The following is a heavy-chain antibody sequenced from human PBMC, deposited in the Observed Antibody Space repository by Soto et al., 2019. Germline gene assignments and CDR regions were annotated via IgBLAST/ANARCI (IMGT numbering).Heavy chain of an antibody. Sequence: LSLTGMVSGGSISGYYWHWIRQFPGKGLEWIGYIYYSGSTKYNPSLKSRVTISLDMSKNQFSLKLASVTAADTAVYFCARSQRGRTAFTFDYWGQGALVTVSS. J-gene: IGHJ4*02. V-gene: IGHV4-59*01. D-gene: IGHD6-13*01. CDR1: GGSISGYY. CDR2: IYYSGST. CDR3: ARSQRGRTAFTFDY.